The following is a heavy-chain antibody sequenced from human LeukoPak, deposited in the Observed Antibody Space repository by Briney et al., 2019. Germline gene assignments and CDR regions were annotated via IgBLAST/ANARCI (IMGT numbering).Heavy chain of an antibody. CDR1: GYTFTSYD. V-gene: IGHV1-8*01. J-gene: IGHJ6*02. CDR3: ARVAPSYYYYGMDV. CDR2: MNPNRGNT. Sequence: GASVKVSCKASGYTFTSYDINWVRQATGQGLEWMGWMNPNRGNTGYAQKFQGRVTVTRNTSISTAYMELSSLRSEDTAVYYCARVAPSYYYYGMDVWGQGTTVTVSS.